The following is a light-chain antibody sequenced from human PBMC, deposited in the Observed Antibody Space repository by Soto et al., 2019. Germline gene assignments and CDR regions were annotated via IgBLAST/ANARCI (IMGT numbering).Light chain of an antibody. CDR3: GTWDSSLSAGV. Sequence: QSVLTQPPSVSAAPGQKVTISCSGSSSNIGSNYVAWYQHVPGTAPTLLIYDNNKRPSGIPDRFSGSKSGTSATLGITGLQTGDEAEYYCGTWDSSLSAGVFGTGTKVTVL. CDR2: DNN. CDR1: SSNIGSNY. V-gene: IGLV1-51*01. J-gene: IGLJ1*01.